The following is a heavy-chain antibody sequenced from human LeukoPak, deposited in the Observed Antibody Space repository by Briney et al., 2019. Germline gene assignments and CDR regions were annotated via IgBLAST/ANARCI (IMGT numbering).Heavy chain of an antibody. CDR3: ARDRIDCTNGVCHDAFDI. V-gene: IGHV3-66*01. CDR1: GFTVSSNY. D-gene: IGHD2-8*01. CDR2: IYSGGST. J-gene: IGHJ3*02. Sequence: GGSLRLSCAASGFTVSSNYMSWVRQAPGKGLEWVSVIYSGGSTYYADSVKGRFTISRDNSKNTLYLQMNSLRAEDTAVYYCARDRIDCTNGVCHDAFDIWGQGTMVTVSS.